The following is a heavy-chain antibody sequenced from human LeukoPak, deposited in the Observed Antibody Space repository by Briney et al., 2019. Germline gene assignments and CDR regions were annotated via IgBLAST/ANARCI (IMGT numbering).Heavy chain of an antibody. D-gene: IGHD3-10*01. J-gene: IGHJ4*02. CDR1: GFTFSGYW. Sequence: PGGSLRLSCAASGFTFSGYWMSWVRQAPGKGLEWVANIKQDGSEKYYVDSVKGRFTISRDNAKNSLYLQMNSLRAEDTAVYYCARERGLLWFGELLNWGQGTLVTVSS. CDR2: IKQDGSEK. V-gene: IGHV3-7*01. CDR3: ARERGLLWFGELLN.